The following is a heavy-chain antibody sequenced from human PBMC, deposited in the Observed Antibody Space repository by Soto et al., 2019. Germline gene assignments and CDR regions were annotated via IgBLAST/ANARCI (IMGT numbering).Heavy chain of an antibody. CDR1: GFTFSSYA. V-gene: IGHV3-30-3*01. Sequence: GGSVRLSCAASGFTFSSYAMHWVRQAPGKGLEWVAVISYDGSNKYYADSVKGRFTISRDNSKNTLYLQMNSLRAEDTAVYYCARPPNDYGGKKGYFQHWGQGTLVTVSS. CDR2: ISYDGSNK. D-gene: IGHD4-17*01. J-gene: IGHJ1*01. CDR3: ARPPNDYGGKKGYFQH.